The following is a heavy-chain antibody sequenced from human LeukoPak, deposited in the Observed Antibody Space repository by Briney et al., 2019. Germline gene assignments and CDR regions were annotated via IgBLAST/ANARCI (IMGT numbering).Heavy chain of an antibody. CDR3: ASLTRTVTTYYFDY. D-gene: IGHD4-17*01. V-gene: IGHV4-30-2*01. CDR2: IYHSGST. J-gene: IGHJ4*02. CDR1: GGSISSGGYS. Sequence: PSQTLSLTCAVSGGSISSGGYSWSWIRQPPGKGLEWIGYIYHSGSTYYNPSLKSRVTISVDRSENQFSLKLSSVTAADTAVYYCASLTRTVTTYYFDYWGQGTLVTVSS.